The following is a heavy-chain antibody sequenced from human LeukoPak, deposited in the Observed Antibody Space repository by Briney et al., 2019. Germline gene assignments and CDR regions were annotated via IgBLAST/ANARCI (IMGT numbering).Heavy chain of an antibody. D-gene: IGHD3-22*01. CDR1: GFTFNNYA. V-gene: IGHV3-23*01. CDR3: AKGDSTYYYDSSGYM. J-gene: IGHJ4*02. CDR2: ISGSGGST. Sequence: GGSLRLSCAASGFTFNNYAMSWVRQAPGKGLEWVSVISGSGGSTDYADSVKGRFTISRDNSKNTLYLQMNRQRAEDTAVYYCAKGDSTYYYDSSGYMWGQGTLVTVSS.